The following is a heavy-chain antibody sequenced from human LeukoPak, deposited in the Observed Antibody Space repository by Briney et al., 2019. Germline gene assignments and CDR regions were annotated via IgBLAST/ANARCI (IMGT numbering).Heavy chain of an antibody. CDR1: GFTFSDYA. CDR2: ISDDGRNK. D-gene: IGHD1-1*01. J-gene: IGHJ4*02. CDR3: ARGRVRSHRTAPEY. Sequence: GGSLRLSCTASGFTFSDYAMHWVRQAPGKGLEWVAVISDDGRNKYCADSVKGRFTISRDNSKNTLSLQMNSLRDEDTAIYYCARGRVRSHRTAPEYWGQGTLVTVSS. V-gene: IGHV3-30*03.